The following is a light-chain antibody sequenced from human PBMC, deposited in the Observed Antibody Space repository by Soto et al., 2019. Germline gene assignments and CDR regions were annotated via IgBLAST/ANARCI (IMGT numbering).Light chain of an antibody. CDR2: DVN. V-gene: IGLV2-11*01. J-gene: IGLJ1*01. CDR1: SSDVGASDY. Sequence: QSALTQPRSVSGSPGQSVTISCTGTSSDVGASDYVSWYQHHPNSAPKLILYDVNKGPSGVPDRFSGSKSGNTASLTISGLQDEDEADYCCCSYAGSGTYVFGTGTKLTVL. CDR3: CSYAGSGTYV.